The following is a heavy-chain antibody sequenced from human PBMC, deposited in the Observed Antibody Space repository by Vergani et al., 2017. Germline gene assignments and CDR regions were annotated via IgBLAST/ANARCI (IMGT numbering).Heavy chain of an antibody. V-gene: IGHV3-23*01. CDR3: VKDAGSPYSSSTFDF. D-gene: IGHD6-6*01. J-gene: IGHJ4*02. Sequence: EVQLLESGGGLVQPGGSLRLSCAASGFTFSSYAMSWVRQAPGKGLEWVSGISGGGGSTYYADSVKGRFTISRDNSKNTLYLQMNSLKVEDTAVYYCVKDAGSPYSSSTFDFWGQGTLVTVSS. CDR1: GFTFSSYA. CDR2: ISGGGGST.